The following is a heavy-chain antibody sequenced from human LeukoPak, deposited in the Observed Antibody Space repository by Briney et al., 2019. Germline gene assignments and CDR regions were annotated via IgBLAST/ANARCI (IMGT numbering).Heavy chain of an antibody. CDR1: GFTFSNYG. Sequence: GGSLRLSCAASGFTFSNYGMSWARQAPGMGLEWVSAISGSSSSTYYADSVKGRFTISRNNSKNTLYLQMNSLRAEDTAVYYCAKAAGFMVRGAISDYWGQGTLVTVSS. D-gene: IGHD3-10*01. V-gene: IGHV3-23*01. CDR2: ISGSSSST. CDR3: AKAAGFMVRGAISDY. J-gene: IGHJ4*02.